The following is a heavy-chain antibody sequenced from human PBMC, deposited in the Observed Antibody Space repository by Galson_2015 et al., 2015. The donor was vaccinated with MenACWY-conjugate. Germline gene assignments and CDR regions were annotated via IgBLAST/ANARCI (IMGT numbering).Heavy chain of an antibody. Sequence: TLSLTCTVSGGSISRYSLSWIRQPPGKGLEWIGYIYYSGTTKYNPSLKSRVTISADTSKTQFSLRLNSVTAADTAVYYCARRHCSSGSCFFDYWGQGSLVTVSS. CDR3: ARRHCSSGSCFFDY. CDR1: GGSISRYS. CDR2: IYYSGTT. V-gene: IGHV4-59*08. J-gene: IGHJ4*02. D-gene: IGHD2-15*01.